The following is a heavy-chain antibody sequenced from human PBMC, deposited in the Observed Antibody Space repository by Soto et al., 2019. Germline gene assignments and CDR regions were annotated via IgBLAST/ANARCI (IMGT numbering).Heavy chain of an antibody. V-gene: IGHV6-1*01. CDR1: GDSVSSNTAA. D-gene: IGHD6-19*01. CDR3: ASGVAGSGSDL. J-gene: IGHJ1*01. Sequence: SQTLSLTCAISGDSVSSNTAAWNWIRSSPSRGLEWLGRTYYRSNWRHDYAVSVKSRITVNPDTSKNHFSLQLNSVTPDDTAVYYCASGVAGSGSDLWGNGTLVTVS. CDR2: TYYRSNWRH.